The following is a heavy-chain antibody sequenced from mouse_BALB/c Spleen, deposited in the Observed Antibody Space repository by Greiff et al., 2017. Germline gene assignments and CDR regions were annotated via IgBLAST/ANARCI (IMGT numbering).Heavy chain of an antibody. CDR3: ARMGLGTGWYFDV. V-gene: IGHV5-12-2*01. CDR2: ISNGGGST. D-gene: IGHD3-3*01. CDR1: GFTFSSYT. Sequence: DVMLVESGGGLVQPGGSLKLSCAASGFTFSSYTMSWVRQTPEKRLEWVAYISNGGGSTYYPDTVKGRFTISRDNAKNTLYLQMSSLKSEDTAMYYCARMGLGTGWYFDVWGAGTTVTVSS. J-gene: IGHJ1*01.